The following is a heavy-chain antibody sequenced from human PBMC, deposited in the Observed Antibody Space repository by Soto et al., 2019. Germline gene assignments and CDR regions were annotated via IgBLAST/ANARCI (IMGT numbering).Heavy chain of an antibody. Sequence: EVQLVESGGGLVQPGGSLRLSCAASGFTFSSHWMSWVRQAPGKGLEWVANIKEDGSEKYYVDSVKGRFTISRDNAKNSLYLQRSSLRAEDTAIYYCARQLVGTYSYHFDYWGQGSLVTVAS. CDR3: ARQLVGTYSYHFDY. V-gene: IGHV3-7*03. CDR1: GFTFSSHW. D-gene: IGHD5-18*01. J-gene: IGHJ4*02. CDR2: IKEDGSEK.